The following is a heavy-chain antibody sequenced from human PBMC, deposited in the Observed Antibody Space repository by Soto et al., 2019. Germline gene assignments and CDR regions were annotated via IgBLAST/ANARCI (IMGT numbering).Heavy chain of an antibody. J-gene: IGHJ6*02. CDR1: GFTFSSYA. CDR3: ARDRGESYYYYYGRDV. Sequence: GSLRLSCAASGFTFSSYAMHWVRQAPGKGLEWVAVISYDGSNKYYADSVKGRFTISRDNSKNKLYLKMNSLRAEDRAVYYWARDRGESYYYYYGRDVGGQGTRVTVS. D-gene: IGHD3-16*01. V-gene: IGHV3-30-3*01. CDR2: ISYDGSNK.